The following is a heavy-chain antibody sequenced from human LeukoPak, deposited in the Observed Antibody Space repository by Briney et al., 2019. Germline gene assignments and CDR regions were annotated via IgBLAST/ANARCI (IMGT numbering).Heavy chain of an antibody. D-gene: IGHD5-24*01. Sequence: GGSLRLSCAASGFTFSHYGMHWVRQAPGKGLEWVAFIRYDGSNKYYAEAVRGRFTISSDNSKNTLYLQMNSLRAEDTAVYYCAKAMRVENWGQGTLVTVSS. CDR1: GFTFSHYG. CDR2: IRYDGSNK. J-gene: IGHJ4*02. CDR3: AKAMRVEN. V-gene: IGHV3-30*02.